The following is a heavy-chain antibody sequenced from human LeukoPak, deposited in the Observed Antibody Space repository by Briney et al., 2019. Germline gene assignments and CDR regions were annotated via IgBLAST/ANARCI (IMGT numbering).Heavy chain of an antibody. Sequence: GGSLRLSCAASGFTFSTNAMSWVRQAPGKGLEWVSAISGRTGSTYYADSVKGRFTISRDNSKNTLYLQMNSLRAEDTAVYYCAKVARDGYNLYYFDYRGQGTLVTVSA. J-gene: IGHJ4*02. D-gene: IGHD5-24*01. V-gene: IGHV3-23*01. CDR3: AKVARDGYNLYYFDY. CDR2: ISGRTGST. CDR1: GFTFSTNA.